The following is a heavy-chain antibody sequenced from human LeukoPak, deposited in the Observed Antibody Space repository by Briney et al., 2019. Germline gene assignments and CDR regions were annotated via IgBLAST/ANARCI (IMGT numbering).Heavy chain of an antibody. CDR2: ITGYGAT. Sequence: GGSLRLSCAASGFTFSNFAMMWVRQAPGTGLQWVSTITGYGATFYADSVGGRFTIFRDTSMNTLFLQMNSLGAEDTAVYYCAKGAAAGKVDWFDPWGQGTLVTVSS. J-gene: IGHJ5*02. CDR3: AKGAAAGKVDWFDP. V-gene: IGHV3-23*01. CDR1: GFTFSNFA. D-gene: IGHD6-13*01.